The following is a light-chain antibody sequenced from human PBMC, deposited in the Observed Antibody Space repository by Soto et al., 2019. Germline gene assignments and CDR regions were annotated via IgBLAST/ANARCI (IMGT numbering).Light chain of an antibody. Sequence: EIPTTQSPSAQQRNLGDKVTTTRHASQTIRSWLAGYRRKPGRVPKCLIYKALTGKSGFPSSSSGRGSGTKFTFTTGAWRLNDFPSYYFQRNIVYSGAFGQGTKVDI. CDR3: QRNIVYSGA. V-gene: IGKV1-5*03. J-gene: IGKJ1*01. CDR1: QTIRSW. CDR2: KAL.